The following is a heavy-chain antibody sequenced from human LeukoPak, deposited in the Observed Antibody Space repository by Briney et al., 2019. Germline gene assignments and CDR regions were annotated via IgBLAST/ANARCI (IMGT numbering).Heavy chain of an antibody. Sequence: GGCLRLSCAASGFTFSGYAMHWVRQAPGKGLEWVALTSYDGINKYYADSVKGRFTISRDNSKNTLYLQMNSLRAEDTAVYYCARGKSAGIWGQGTLVTVSS. V-gene: IGHV3-30*03. CDR1: GFTFSGYA. CDR2: TSYDGINK. J-gene: IGHJ4*02. CDR3: ARGKSAGI.